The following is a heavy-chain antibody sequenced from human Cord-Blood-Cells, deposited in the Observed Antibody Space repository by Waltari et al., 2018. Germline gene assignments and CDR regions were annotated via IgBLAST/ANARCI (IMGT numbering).Heavy chain of an antibody. D-gene: IGHD1-7*01. CDR3: ARPYNWNFAFDI. CDR1: GYTFPSYY. J-gene: IGHJ3*02. Sequence: QVQLVQSGAEVKKPGASVKVSCKASGYTFPSYYMLWVRQAPGQGLEWMGIINPSGGSTSYAQKFQGRVTMTRDTSTSTVYMELSSLRSEDTAVYYCARPYNWNFAFDIWGQGTMVTVSS. V-gene: IGHV1-46*01. CDR2: INPSGGST.